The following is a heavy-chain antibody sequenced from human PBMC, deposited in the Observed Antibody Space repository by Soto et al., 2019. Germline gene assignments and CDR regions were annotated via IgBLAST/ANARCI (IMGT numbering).Heavy chain of an antibody. CDR3: ARDFIYYDDSRGTDDVFDI. CDR2: ISGYHGDT. D-gene: IGHD3-22*01. V-gene: IGHV1-18*01. CDR1: GYTFNRYG. J-gene: IGHJ3*02. Sequence: QVQLVQSGAEVKKPGASVKVSCKASGYTFNRYGVSWVRQAPGQGLEWMGWISGYHGDTNYAQKLQGRVFMTTDTSTSTAYMELRSLRSDDTAVYYCARDFIYYDDSRGTDDVFDIWGQGTMVTVSS.